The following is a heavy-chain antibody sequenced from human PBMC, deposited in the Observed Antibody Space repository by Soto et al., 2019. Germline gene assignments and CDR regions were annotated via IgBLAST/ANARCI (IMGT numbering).Heavy chain of an antibody. V-gene: IGHV4-59*01. D-gene: IGHD3-16*01. CDR2: VYYSGST. CDR3: AGLRRSYLDY. J-gene: IGHJ4*02. Sequence: PSETLSLTCTVAGGSMSGYDWSWIRQPPGKGLEWIGCVYYSGSTNYNPSLKSRVTISLDTSKNHFSLKLSSVTAADTAVYYCAGLRRSYLDYWGQGILVTVSS. CDR1: GGSMSGYD.